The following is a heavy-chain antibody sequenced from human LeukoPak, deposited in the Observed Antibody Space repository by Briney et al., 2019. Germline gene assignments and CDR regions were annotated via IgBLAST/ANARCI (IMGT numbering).Heavy chain of an antibody. CDR1: GYTFTSYD. J-gene: IGHJ4*02. V-gene: IGHV1-8*01. Sequence: ASVKVSCKASGYTFTSYDINWVRQATGQGLEWMGWMNPNSGNTGYAQKFQGRVTMTRNTSISTAYMELSSLRSEDTAVYYCASGLRGYSYGYPGTHYWGQGTLVTVSS. D-gene: IGHD5-18*01. CDR2: MNPNSGNT. CDR3: ASGLRGYSYGYPGTHY.